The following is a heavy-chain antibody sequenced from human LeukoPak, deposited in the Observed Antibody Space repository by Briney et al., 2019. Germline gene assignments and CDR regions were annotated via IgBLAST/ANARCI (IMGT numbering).Heavy chain of an antibody. CDR1: GFTFFTYW. J-gene: IGHJ4*02. CDR2: INSDGSDT. Sequence: QSGGSLRLSFAASGFTFFTYWMHWVRQPPGKGLVWVARINSDGSDTTYADSVKGRFTISRDNAKNTLYLQMNSLRAEDTAVYYCAKDGYPRTGEFDYWGQGTLVTVSS. D-gene: IGHD7-27*01. CDR3: AKDGYPRTGEFDY. V-gene: IGHV3-74*01.